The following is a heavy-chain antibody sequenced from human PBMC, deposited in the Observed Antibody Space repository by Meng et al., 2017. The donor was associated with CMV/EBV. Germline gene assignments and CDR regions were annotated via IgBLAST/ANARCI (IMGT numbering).Heavy chain of an antibody. CDR2: INHGGST. CDR1: GGSFSGYY. D-gene: IGHD3-22*01. Sequence: ESLKISCAVYGGSFSGYYWSWIRQPPGKGLEWVEEINHGGSTNYNPSLKSRVTISVDTSKNQFSLKLSSVTAADTAVYYCASLSTMIVVENWGQGTLVTVSS. V-gene: IGHV4-34*01. CDR3: ASLSTMIVVEN. J-gene: IGHJ4*02.